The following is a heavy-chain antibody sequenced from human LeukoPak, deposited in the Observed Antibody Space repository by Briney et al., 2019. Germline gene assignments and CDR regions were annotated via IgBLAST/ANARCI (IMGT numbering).Heavy chain of an antibody. V-gene: IGHV1-2*02. CDR3: ARPNSGKYYGAFDI. D-gene: IGHD1-26*01. Sequence: ASVKVSCKASGYTFTGYYMHWVRQAPGQGLEWMGWINPNSGGTNYAQKFQGRVTMTRDTSISTAYMELSRLRSDDTAVYYCARPNSGKYYGAFDIWGQGTMVTVSP. CDR2: INPNSGGT. CDR1: GYTFTGYY. J-gene: IGHJ3*02.